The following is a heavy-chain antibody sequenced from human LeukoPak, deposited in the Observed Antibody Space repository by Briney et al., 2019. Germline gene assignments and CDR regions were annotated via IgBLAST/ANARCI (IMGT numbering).Heavy chain of an antibody. CDR2: IRNDGSNK. Sequence: GGSLRLSCAASGFTFNFYAMHWVRQAPGKGLEWVAYIRNDGSNKYYADSVKGRFTISRDNSKNTLYLQMNSLRAEDTAMYYCAKGYYYDSSGYYSNFDYWSQGTLVTVSS. D-gene: IGHD3-22*01. J-gene: IGHJ4*02. CDR3: AKGYYYDSSGYYSNFDY. CDR1: GFTFNFYA. V-gene: IGHV3-30*02.